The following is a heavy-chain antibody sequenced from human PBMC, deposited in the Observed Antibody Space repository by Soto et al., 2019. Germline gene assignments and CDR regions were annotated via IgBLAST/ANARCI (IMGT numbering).Heavy chain of an antibody. J-gene: IGHJ4*02. Sequence: QVQLVQSGAEVKKPGSSVKVSCKASGGTFSSYAISWVRQAPGQGLEWMGGIIPIFGTANYAQKFQGRVTITADKSTSAAYMGLSSLRSEDTAVYYCARGYCSSTSCYMIPDYWGQGTLVTVSS. CDR3: ARGYCSSTSCYMIPDY. CDR2: IIPIFGTA. V-gene: IGHV1-69*06. D-gene: IGHD2-2*02. CDR1: GGTFSSYA.